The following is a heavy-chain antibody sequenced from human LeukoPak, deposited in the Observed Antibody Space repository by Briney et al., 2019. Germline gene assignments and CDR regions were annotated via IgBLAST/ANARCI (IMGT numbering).Heavy chain of an antibody. Sequence: GGSLRLSCAASGFSVSTKYMSWVRQAPGKGLEWVSAISGSGGSTYYADSVKGRFTISRDNSKNTLYLQMNSLRAEDTAVYYCAKETVVPAADWFDYWGQGTLVTVSS. D-gene: IGHD2-2*01. V-gene: IGHV3-23*01. CDR1: GFSVSTKY. J-gene: IGHJ4*02. CDR3: AKETVVPAADWFDY. CDR2: ISGSGGST.